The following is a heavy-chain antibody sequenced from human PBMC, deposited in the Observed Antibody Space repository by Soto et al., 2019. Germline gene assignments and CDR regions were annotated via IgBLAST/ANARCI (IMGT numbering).Heavy chain of an antibody. Sequence: EVQLVESGGGLVQPGGSLRLSCAASGFTFSSYWMSWVRQAPGKGLEWVANIKHDGSEKYYVDSVKGRFTISRDNAKNSLYLQMNSLRAEDTAVYYCARDRSSSWYEKMGYYYYYYMDVWGKGTTVTVSS. CDR1: GFTFSSYW. CDR2: IKHDGSEK. V-gene: IGHV3-7*01. CDR3: ARDRSSSWYEKMGYYYYYYMDV. D-gene: IGHD6-13*01. J-gene: IGHJ6*03.